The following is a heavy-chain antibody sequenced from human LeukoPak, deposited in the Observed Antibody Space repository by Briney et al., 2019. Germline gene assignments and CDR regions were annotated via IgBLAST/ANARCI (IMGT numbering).Heavy chain of an antibody. CDR1: GGSFSGYY. CDR2: INHSGST. CDR3: ARESTVTTSFDY. Sequence: TTSETLSLTCAVYGGSFSGYYWSWIRQPPGKGLEWIGEINHSGSTNYNPSLKSRVTISVDTSKNQFSLKLSSVTAADTAVYYCARESTVTTSFDYWGQGTLVTVSS. J-gene: IGHJ4*02. D-gene: IGHD4-17*01. V-gene: IGHV4-34*01.